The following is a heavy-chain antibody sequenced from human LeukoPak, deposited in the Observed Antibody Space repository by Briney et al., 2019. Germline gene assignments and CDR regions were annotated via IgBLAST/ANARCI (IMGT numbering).Heavy chain of an antibody. J-gene: IGHJ4*02. Sequence: PSETLSLTCAVYGGSFSGYYWSWIRQPPGKGLEWIGEINHSGSTNYNPSLKSRVTISVDTSKNQFSLKLSSVTAADTAVYYCAIWIPVRHGGLDYWGQGTLVTVSS. D-gene: IGHD5-18*01. V-gene: IGHV4-34*01. CDR1: GGSFSGYY. CDR3: AIWIPVRHGGLDY. CDR2: INHSGST.